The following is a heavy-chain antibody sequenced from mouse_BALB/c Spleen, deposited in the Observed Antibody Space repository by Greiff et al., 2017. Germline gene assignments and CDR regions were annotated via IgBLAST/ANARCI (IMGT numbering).Heavy chain of an antibody. Sequence: EVKLMESGGDLVKPGGSLKLSCAASGFTFSSYGMSWVRQTPDKRLEWVATISSGGSYTYYPDSVKGRFTISRDNAKNNLYLQMSSLKSEDTAMYYCARDYGSSLWYFDVWGAGTTVTVSS. D-gene: IGHD1-1*01. CDR1: GFTFSSYG. V-gene: IGHV5-6*01. CDR3: ARDYGSSLWYFDV. CDR2: ISSGGSYT. J-gene: IGHJ1*01.